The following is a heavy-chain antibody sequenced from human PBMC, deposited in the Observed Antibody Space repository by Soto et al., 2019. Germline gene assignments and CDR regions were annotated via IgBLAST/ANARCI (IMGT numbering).Heavy chain of an antibody. CDR2: IYYSGST. Sequence: SETLSLTCTVSGASIRSYYWSWIRQPPGKELEWIGYIYYSGSTYYNPSLKSRVTISVDTSKNQFSLKLSSVTAADTAVYYCASHDYAHYGMDVWGQGTTVTVSS. D-gene: IGHD3-16*01. V-gene: IGHV4-59*08. CDR3: ASHDYAHYGMDV. CDR1: GASIRSYY. J-gene: IGHJ6*02.